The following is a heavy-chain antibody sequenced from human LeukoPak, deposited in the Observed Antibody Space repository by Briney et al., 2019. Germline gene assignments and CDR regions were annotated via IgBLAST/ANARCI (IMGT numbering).Heavy chain of an antibody. V-gene: IGHV1-69*04. J-gene: IGHJ4*02. Sequence: SVKVSCKASGGTFSSYAISWVRQAPGQGLEWMGRIIPILGIANYAQKFQGRVTITADKSTSTAYMELSSLRSEDTAVYYCATRGPLWFGELFYFDYWGQGTLVTVSS. CDR3: ATRGPLWFGELFYFDY. D-gene: IGHD3-10*01. CDR1: GGTFSSYA. CDR2: IIPILGIA.